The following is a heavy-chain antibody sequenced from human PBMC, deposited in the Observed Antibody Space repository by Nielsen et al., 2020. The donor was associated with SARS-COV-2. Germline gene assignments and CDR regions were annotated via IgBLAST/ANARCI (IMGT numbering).Heavy chain of an antibody. D-gene: IGHD3-10*01. CDR1: GYTFTSYD. J-gene: IGHJ6*02. CDR2: MNPNSGNT. V-gene: IGHV1-8*01. CDR3: ARAPPYYYGSGTSRDYYYYYGMDV. Sequence: ASVKVSCKASGYTFTSYDINWVRQATGQGLEWMGWMNPNSGNTGYAQKFQGRVTMTRNISISTAYMELSSLRSEDTAVYYCARAPPYYYGSGTSRDYYYYYGMDVWGQGTTVTVSS.